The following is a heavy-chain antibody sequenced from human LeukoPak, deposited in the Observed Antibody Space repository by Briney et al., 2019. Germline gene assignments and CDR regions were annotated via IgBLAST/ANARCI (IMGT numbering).Heavy chain of an antibody. D-gene: IGHD2-15*01. CDR3: ARYTPPATYHMDV. CDR2: ISRSISFI. CDR1: GFTLSSYS. V-gene: IGHV3-21*04. Sequence: GGSLRLSCAASGFTLSSYSINWVRQAPGKGLEWVSSISRSISFIYYADSVEGRFTISRQNTKNSLYMQMNSPRAEDTSNDYCARYTPPATYHMDVWGKGTTVTVSS. J-gene: IGHJ6*03.